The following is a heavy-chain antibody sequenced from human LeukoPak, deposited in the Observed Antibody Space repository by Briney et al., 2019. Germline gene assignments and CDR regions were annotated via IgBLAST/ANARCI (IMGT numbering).Heavy chain of an antibody. D-gene: IGHD6-13*01. V-gene: IGHV4-59*08. CDR3: ARLSLVPYGMED. Sequence: SETLSLTCSVSGGSINSNYWSWIRQPPGKGLEWIGYIYYSGSTNYDPSLKSRVTISVDTSKNQFSLKLSSVTAADTAVYYCARLSLVPYGMEDWGQGTTVTVSS. CDR1: GGSINSNY. CDR2: IYYSGST. J-gene: IGHJ6*02.